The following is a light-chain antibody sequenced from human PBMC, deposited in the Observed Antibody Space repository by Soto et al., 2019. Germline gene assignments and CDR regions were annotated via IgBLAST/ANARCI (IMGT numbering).Light chain of an antibody. CDR3: QQRSNWPLT. J-gene: IGKJ4*01. V-gene: IGKV3-11*01. CDR1: QSVRSN. CDR2: HAS. Sequence: IVMTQSPATLAVSPGERATLSCRASQSVRSNLAWYQQKPGQAPRLLLYHASNRATGIPARFSGSGSRTDYTLTISSLVPEDFALYYCQQRSNWPLTFGGGTKVDI.